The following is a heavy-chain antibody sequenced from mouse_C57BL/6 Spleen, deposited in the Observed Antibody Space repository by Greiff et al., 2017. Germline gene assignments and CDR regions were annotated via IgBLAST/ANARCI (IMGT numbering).Heavy chain of an antibody. D-gene: IGHD1-1*01. CDR2: ISSGGDYI. Sequence: EVKLQESGAGLVKPGGSLKLSCAASGFTFSSYAMSWVRQTPETRLEWVAYISSGGDYIYYADTVKGRFTISRDNARNTLYLQMSSLKSEDTAMYYCTYGARDYWGQGTSVTVSS. CDR1: GFTFSSYA. CDR3: TYGARDY. V-gene: IGHV5-9-1*02. J-gene: IGHJ4*01.